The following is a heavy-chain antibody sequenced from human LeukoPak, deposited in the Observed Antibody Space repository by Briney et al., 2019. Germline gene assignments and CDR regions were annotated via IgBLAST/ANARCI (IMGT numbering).Heavy chain of an antibody. CDR2: ISSSSSYI. CDR3: ARDSGYGSVD. V-gene: IGHV3-21*01. CDR1: GFTFSSYW. Sequence: GGSLRLSCAASGFTFSSYWMYWVRQAPGKGLVWVSSISSSSSYIYYADSVKGRFTISRDNAKNSLYLQMNSLRAEDTAVYYCARDSGYGSVDWGQGTLVTVSS. J-gene: IGHJ4*02. D-gene: IGHD3-10*01.